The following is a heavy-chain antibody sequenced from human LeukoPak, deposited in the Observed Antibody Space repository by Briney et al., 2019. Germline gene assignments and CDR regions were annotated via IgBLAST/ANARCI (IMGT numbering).Heavy chain of an antibody. CDR1: GFTFSSYT. Sequence: GGSLRLSCVISGFTFSSYTMSWVRQAPGKGLEWVSGISAGGDSTYHADSVKGRFTISRDNSKNTLFLQMNSLRAEDTAVYYCAKDGRSSTPGYWGQGTLVTVSS. V-gene: IGHV3-23*01. D-gene: IGHD2-2*01. J-gene: IGHJ4*02. CDR3: AKDGRSSTPGY. CDR2: ISAGGDST.